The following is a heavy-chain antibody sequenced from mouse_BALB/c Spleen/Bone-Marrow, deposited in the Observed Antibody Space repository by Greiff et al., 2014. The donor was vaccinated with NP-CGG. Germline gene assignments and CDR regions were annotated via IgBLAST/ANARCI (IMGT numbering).Heavy chain of an antibody. V-gene: IGHV4-1*02. CDR2: IYPDSSTI. J-gene: IGHJ1*01. CDR1: GFDFSRYW. D-gene: IGHD2-10*02. Sequence: DVKLVESGGGLVQPGGSLKLSCAASGFDFSRYWMSWVRQAPGKGLEWIGEIYPDSSTINYTPSLKDKFIISRDNAKNTLYLQMSKVRSGDTALYYCARRGYGNHWYFDVWGAGTTVTVSS. CDR3: ARRGYGNHWYFDV.